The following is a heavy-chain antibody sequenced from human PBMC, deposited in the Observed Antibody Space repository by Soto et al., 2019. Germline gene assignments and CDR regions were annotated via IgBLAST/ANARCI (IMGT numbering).Heavy chain of an antibody. J-gene: IGHJ4*02. CDR3: ARVAGYCSAGSCFPFDS. Sequence: PGGSLRLSCAASGFTFSTYSMSWVRQAPGKGLEWVANIKQDGSEKYYVDSVKGRFTISRDNAKNSLYLQMNTLRAEDTAVYYCARVAGYCSAGSCFPFDSWGQGTLVNVSS. CDR2: IKQDGSEK. V-gene: IGHV3-7*01. D-gene: IGHD2-15*01. CDR1: GFTFSTYS.